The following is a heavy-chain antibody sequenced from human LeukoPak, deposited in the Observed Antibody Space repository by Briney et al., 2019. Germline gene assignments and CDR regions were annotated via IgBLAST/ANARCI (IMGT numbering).Heavy chain of an antibody. J-gene: IGHJ6*03. D-gene: IGHD6-6*01. Sequence: PGGSLRLSCAASGLTFDDYAMHWVRQAPGKGLAWVSGISLNSGSIGYADSVKGRFTISRDNAKNSLYLQMNSLRAEDTALYYCAKDPYSSSPYTYMDVWGKGTTVTVSS. CDR1: GLTFDDYA. V-gene: IGHV3-9*01. CDR3: AKDPYSSSPYTYMDV. CDR2: ISLNSGSI.